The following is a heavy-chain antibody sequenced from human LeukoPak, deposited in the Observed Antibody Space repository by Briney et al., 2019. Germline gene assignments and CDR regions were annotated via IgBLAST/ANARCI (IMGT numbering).Heavy chain of an antibody. D-gene: IGHD5-18*01. Sequence: GGSLRLSCAASGFTFSSYSMNWVRQAPGKGLEWVSSISSSSSYIYYADSVKGRFTISRDNAKNSLYLQMNSLRAEDTAVYYCARRGNDRHTASGSFPYYYYGMDVWGQGTTVTVSS. CDR2: ISSSSSYI. CDR1: GFTFSSYS. J-gene: IGHJ6*02. V-gene: IGHV3-21*01. CDR3: ARRGNDRHTASGSFPYYYYGMDV.